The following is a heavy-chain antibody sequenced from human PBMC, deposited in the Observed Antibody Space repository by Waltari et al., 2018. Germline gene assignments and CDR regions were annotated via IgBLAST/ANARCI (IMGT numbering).Heavy chain of an antibody. CDR1: GFILGAYW. D-gene: IGHD2-2*01. CDR2: IKYDGSAT. Sequence: DVQLVESGGGLVQPGGSLSLSCAAPGFILGAYWMPWVRLAPGKGLEWVANIKYDGSATYHADSVNGRFAISRDNAHNSLYLQMNSVIADDTAIYFCARGSTGYVRVWDSWGQGTMVTVSS. V-gene: IGHV3-7*03. J-gene: IGHJ5*01. CDR3: ARGSTGYVRVWDS.